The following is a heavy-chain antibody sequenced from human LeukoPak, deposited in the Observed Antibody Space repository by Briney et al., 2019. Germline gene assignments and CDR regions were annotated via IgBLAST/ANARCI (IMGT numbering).Heavy chain of an antibody. CDR2: ISYDGSNK. D-gene: IGHD5-18*01. CDR1: GFTFSSYG. Sequence: GGSLRLSCAASGFTFSSYGMYWVRQAPGKGLEWVAVISYDGSNKYYADSVKGRFTISRDNSKNTLYLQMNSLRAEDAAVYYCAKEARGYSYGEEYYFDYWGQGTLVTASS. V-gene: IGHV3-30*18. CDR3: AKEARGYSYGEEYYFDY. J-gene: IGHJ4*02.